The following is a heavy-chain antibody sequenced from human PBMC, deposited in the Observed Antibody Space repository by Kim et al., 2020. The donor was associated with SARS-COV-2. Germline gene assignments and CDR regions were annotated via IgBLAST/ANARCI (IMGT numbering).Heavy chain of an antibody. Sequence: SVKGRYTISRDNAENSLFLQMNSLRADDTAVYYCVRAGHYDSSGYLRDFDYWGQGTMVTVSS. D-gene: IGHD3-22*01. V-gene: IGHV3-11*06. J-gene: IGHJ4*02. CDR3: VRAGHYDSSGYLRDFDY.